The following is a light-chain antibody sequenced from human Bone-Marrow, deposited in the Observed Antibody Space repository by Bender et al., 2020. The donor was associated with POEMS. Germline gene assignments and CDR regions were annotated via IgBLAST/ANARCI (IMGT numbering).Light chain of an antibody. V-gene: IGLV3-21*02. CDR1: NIGSKH. CDR2: DDS. Sequence: SYVLTQPPSVSVAPGQTARISCGGHNIGSKHVHWYQQKLGQAPVLVIYDDSDRPSGIPARFSGSNSGNTATLTLRSVEAADEADYYCQVWAGWSDQTVVFGGGTKLTVL. CDR3: QVWAGWSDQTVV. J-gene: IGLJ2*01.